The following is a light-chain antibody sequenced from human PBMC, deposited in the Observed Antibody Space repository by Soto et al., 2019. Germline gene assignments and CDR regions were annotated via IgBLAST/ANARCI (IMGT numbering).Light chain of an antibody. CDR2: GAS. Sequence: EIGLTQSPGTLSLSPGERATLSCRASQSVSSSYLAWYQQKPGQAPRLLIYGASSRATGILDRFSGSGSGTDFTLTISRLEPEDCAVYYCQQYGSSPRTFGQGTKVEIK. V-gene: IGKV3-20*01. CDR1: QSVSSSY. CDR3: QQYGSSPRT. J-gene: IGKJ1*01.